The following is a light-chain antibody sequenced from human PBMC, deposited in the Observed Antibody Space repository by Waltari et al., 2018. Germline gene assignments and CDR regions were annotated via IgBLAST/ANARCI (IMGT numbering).Light chain of an antibody. CDR3: CSFGGGYPVV. Sequence: QSALTQPRSVSGSPGQSVTIPSTGTSSYFGASAYVSWYQPHPGKAPKFMIYDVNKRPAGVPDRFSGSKSGNTASLTISGLQAEDEADYYCCSFGGGYPVVFGGGTTLTVL. CDR2: DVN. CDR1: SSYFGASAY. J-gene: IGLJ3*02. V-gene: IGLV2-11*01.